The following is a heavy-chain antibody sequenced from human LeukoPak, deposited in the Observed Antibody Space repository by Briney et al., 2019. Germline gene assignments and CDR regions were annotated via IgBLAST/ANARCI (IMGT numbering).Heavy chain of an antibody. V-gene: IGHV3-30*18. CDR1: GFTFSSCA. CDR3: AKDGSTPTYYYDRGGYFDY. J-gene: IGHJ4*02. CDR2: ISYDGSNK. Sequence: GGSLRLSCAASGFTFSSCAMHWVRQAPGQGLEWVAIISYDGSNKYYADSVTGRFTISRDNSKNTLYLQMNSLRAEDTAVYYCAKDGSTPTYYYDRGGYFDYWGQGTLVTVSS. D-gene: IGHD3-22*01.